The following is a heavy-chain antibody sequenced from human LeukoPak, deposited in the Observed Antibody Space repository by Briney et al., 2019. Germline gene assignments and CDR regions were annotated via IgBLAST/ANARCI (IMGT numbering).Heavy chain of an antibody. CDR2: IKQDGSEK. J-gene: IGHJ4*02. D-gene: IGHD6-19*01. Sequence: GGSLRLSCAASGFTFSSYWMSWARQAPGKGLEWVANIKQDGSEKYYVDSVKGRFTISRDNAKNSLYLQMNSLRAEDTAVYYCARANIAVAGTPFDYWGQGTLVTVSS. CDR1: GFTFSSYW. V-gene: IGHV3-7*01. CDR3: ARANIAVAGTPFDY.